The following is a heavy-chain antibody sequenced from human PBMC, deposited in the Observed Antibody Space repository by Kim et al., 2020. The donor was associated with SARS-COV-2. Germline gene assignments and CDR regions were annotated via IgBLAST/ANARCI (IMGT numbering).Heavy chain of an antibody. CDR3: ANGRGYGDPLGMDV. CDR2: ISGSGGST. J-gene: IGHJ6*02. Sequence: GGSLRLSCAASGFTFSSYAMSWVRQAPGKGLEWVSAISGSGGSTYYADSVKGRFTISRDNSKNTLYLQMNSLRAEDTAVYYCANGRGYGDPLGMDVWGQGTTVTVSS. V-gene: IGHV3-23*01. D-gene: IGHD4-17*01. CDR1: GFTFSSYA.